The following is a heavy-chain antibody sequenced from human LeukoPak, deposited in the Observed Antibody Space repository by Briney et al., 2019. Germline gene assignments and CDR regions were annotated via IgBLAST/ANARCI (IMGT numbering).Heavy chain of an antibody. CDR2: IKSKTDGGTT. CDR3: TTEAPMITFGGVIVTPHYYFDY. V-gene: IGHV3-15*01. D-gene: IGHD3-16*02. Sequence: GGSLRLSCAASGFTFSNAWMSWVRQAPGKGLEWVGRIKSKTDGGTTDYAAPVKGRFTISRDDSKNTLYLQMNSLKTEDTAVYYCTTEAPMITFGGVIVTPHYYFDYWGQGTLVTVSS. J-gene: IGHJ4*02. CDR1: GFTFSNAW.